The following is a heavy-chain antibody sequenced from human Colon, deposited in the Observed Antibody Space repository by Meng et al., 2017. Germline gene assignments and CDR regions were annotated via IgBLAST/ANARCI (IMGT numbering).Heavy chain of an antibody. D-gene: IGHD1-26*01. J-gene: IGHJ4*02. CDR2: VDYSGNT. Sequence: QVQLRGSGPGLLRTSKPLSLTCTVSGGSVSSGSHYWSWIRQPQGKGLEFIAYVDYSGNTNYNPSLKGRVTTSIDMSKSQFSLKVSSVTAADTAVYYCAIGSWELDYWGQGLLVTVSS. V-gene: IGHV4-61*01. CDR3: AIGSWELDY. CDR1: GGSVSSGSHY.